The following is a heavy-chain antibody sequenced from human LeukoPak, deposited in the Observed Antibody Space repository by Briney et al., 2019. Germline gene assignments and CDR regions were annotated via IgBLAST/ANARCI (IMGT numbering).Heavy chain of an antibody. D-gene: IGHD5-12*01. V-gene: IGHV3-21*01. CDR1: GFTFRSYD. CDR2: MSGSATYI. Sequence: GGSLRLSCAASGFTFRSYDMHWVRQAPGKGLEWVSTMSGSATYINYADSVKGRFTISRDNAKNSVYLQMNRLRAEDTAVYYCARDPSGTHSGYDWGFDYWGQGILVIVSS. J-gene: IGHJ4*02. CDR3: ARDPSGTHSGYDWGFDY.